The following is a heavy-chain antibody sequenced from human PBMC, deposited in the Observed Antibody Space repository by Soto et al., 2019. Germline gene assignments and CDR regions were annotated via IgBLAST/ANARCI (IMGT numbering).Heavy chain of an antibody. CDR3: ARFYYDSSGYLPSPYYYYYGMDV. CDR2: IKQDGSEK. V-gene: IGHV3-7*04. Sequence: PGGSLRLSCAASGFTFISYWMSWVLQAPWKGLEWVANIKQDGSEKYYVDSVKGRFTISRDNAKNSLYLQMNSLRAEDTAVYYCARFYYDSSGYLPSPYYYYYGMDVWGQRTTVTVSS. D-gene: IGHD3-22*01. J-gene: IGHJ6*02. CDR1: GFTFISYW.